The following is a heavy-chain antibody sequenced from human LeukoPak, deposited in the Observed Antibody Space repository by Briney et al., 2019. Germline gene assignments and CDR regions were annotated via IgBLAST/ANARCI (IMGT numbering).Heavy chain of an antibody. J-gene: IGHJ3*02. CDR1: GGTFTGYA. V-gene: IGHV1-69*05. Sequence: SVSLSCTASGGTFTGYAISWVRQAPGQGLEGMRGISPICGTANYRQKFKGRVTITMDKSTSPAYLELSSVRSADTAVYYCARCLLLDETDAFDIWGRRTMVTVSS. D-gene: IGHD3-22*01. CDR2: ISPICGTA. CDR3: ARCLLLDETDAFDI.